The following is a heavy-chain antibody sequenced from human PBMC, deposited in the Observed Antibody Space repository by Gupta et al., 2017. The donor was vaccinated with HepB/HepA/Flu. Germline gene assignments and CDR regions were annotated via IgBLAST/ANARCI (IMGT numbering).Heavy chain of an antibody. D-gene: IGHD5/OR15-5a*01. CDR2: FNTLGET. J-gene: IGHJ4*02. V-gene: IGHV3-53*01. Sequence: RLSCAASEFTVSSKSMTWVRQAPGKGLEWVSVFNTLGETYYADSVKGRFTISRDDSKNTVDLQMNSLRTDVTAVYFCTASAAEGVYEPGFWGQGTLVTVSS. CDR3: TASAAEGVYEPGF. CDR1: EFTVSSKS.